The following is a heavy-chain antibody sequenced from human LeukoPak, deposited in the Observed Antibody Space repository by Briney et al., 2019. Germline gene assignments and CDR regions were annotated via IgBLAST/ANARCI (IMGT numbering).Heavy chain of an antibody. CDR1: GGSISSGSSY. J-gene: IGHJ4*02. CDR3: ARGPDYSNYVDY. V-gene: IGHV4-61*02. D-gene: IGHD4-11*01. CDR2: ISTSGTT. Sequence: SETLSLTCTVSGGSISSGSSYWSWIRQPAGKGLEWIGRISTSGTTKYNPSLKSRVTIPVDTSKNQFSLKLSSVTAADTAVYYSARGPDYSNYVDYWGQGTLVTVSS.